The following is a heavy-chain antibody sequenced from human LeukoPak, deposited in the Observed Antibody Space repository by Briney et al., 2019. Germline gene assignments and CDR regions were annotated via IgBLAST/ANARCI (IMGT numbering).Heavy chain of an antibody. CDR2: IYYSGST. J-gene: IGHJ4*02. CDR3: ARGTTYYDILTGYYTGYFDY. CDR1: GGSISSYY. V-gene: IGHV4-59*01. D-gene: IGHD3-9*01. Sequence: PSETLSLTCTVSGGSISSYYWSWIRQPPGKGLEWIGYIYYSGSTNYNPSLKSRVTISVDTSKNQFSLKLSSVTAADTAVYYCARGTTYYDILTGYYTGYFDYWGQGTLVTVSS.